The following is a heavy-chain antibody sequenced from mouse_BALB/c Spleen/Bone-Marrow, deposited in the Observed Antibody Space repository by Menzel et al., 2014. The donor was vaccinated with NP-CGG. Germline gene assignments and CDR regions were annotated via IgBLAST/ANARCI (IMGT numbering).Heavy chain of an antibody. V-gene: IGHV1-55*01. D-gene: IGHD3-1*01. CDR1: GYNFTSYW. CDR2: IYPGSGST. J-gene: IGHJ3*01. Sequence: LVESGAEPVKPGTSVKLSCKASGYNFTSYWINWVKLRPGQGLEWIGDIYPGSGSTNYNEKFKSKAAQTVDTSSSTAYMQLSSLASEDSALYYCARFSQLGLLAYWGQGTLVTVSA. CDR3: ARFSQLGLLAY.